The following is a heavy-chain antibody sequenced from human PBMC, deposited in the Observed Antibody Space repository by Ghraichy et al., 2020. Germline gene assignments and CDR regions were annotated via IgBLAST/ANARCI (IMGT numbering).Heavy chain of an antibody. V-gene: IGHV4-34*01. CDR1: GGSFSGYY. CDR3: ARDGIVGATTGAFDI. CDR2: INHSGST. J-gene: IGHJ3*02. Sequence: SETLSITCAVYGGSFSGYYWSWIRQPPGKGLEWIGEINHSGSTNYNPSLKSRVTISVDTSKNQFSLKLSSVTAADTAVYYCARDGIVGATTGAFDIWGQGTMVTVSS. D-gene: IGHD1-26*01.